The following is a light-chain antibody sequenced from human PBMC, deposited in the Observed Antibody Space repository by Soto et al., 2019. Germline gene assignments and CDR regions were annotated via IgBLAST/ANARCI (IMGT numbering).Light chain of an antibody. J-gene: IGKJ1*01. CDR2: EAS. V-gene: IGKV3D-20*01. Sequence: EIVLTQSPATLSLSPGDRATLSCGASQSVDSNYLAWYQHKPGLAPRLLIFEASIRATGLPDRFSGSGSGTDFTLTITRLEPEDFAVYYCQQYGSSVSFGQGTKEEIK. CDR1: QSVDSNY. CDR3: QQYGSSVS.